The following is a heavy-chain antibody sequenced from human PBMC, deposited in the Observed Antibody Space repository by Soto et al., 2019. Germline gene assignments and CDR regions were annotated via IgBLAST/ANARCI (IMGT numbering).Heavy chain of an antibody. D-gene: IGHD3-10*01. J-gene: IGHJ6*03. Sequence: PGGSLRLSCAASGFTFSSYGMHWVRQAPGKGLEWVAVIWYDGSNKYYADSVKGRFTISRDNSKNTLYLQMNSLRAEDTAVYYCARVGEDYGSGSYYMKYYYYYYYMDVWGKGTTVTVSS. CDR3: ARVGEDYGSGSYYMKYYYYYYYMDV. CDR2: IWYDGSNK. CDR1: GFTFSSYG. V-gene: IGHV3-33*01.